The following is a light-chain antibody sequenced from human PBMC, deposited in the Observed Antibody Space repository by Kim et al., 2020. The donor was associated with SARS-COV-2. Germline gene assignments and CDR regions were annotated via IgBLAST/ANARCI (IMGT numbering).Light chain of an antibody. Sequence: GQSVTISRTGTSSDVGSNNRVSWYQQPPGTAPKLMISEVINRPSGVPDRFSGSKSGNTASLTISGLQAEDEGDYYCSSYTTSGTWVFGGGTQLTVL. CDR2: EVI. V-gene: IGLV2-18*02. CDR1: SSDVGSNNR. J-gene: IGLJ3*02. CDR3: SSYTTSGTWV.